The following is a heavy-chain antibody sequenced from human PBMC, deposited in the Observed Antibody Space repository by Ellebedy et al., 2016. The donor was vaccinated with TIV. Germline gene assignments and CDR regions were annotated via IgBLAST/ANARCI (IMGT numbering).Heavy chain of an antibody. CDR3: ARGDRLQTWSKHFDY. CDR1: GFTFNSHG. V-gene: IGHV1-18*04. CDR2: INAYDGIT. Sequence: AASVKASCKASGFTFNSHGLAWVRQAPGLGLEWMGWINAYDGITNYAEKFPGRVTMTTDTLTSTAYMDLRDLTSDDTAIYYCARGDRLQTWSKHFDYWGQGTVVTVTS. D-gene: IGHD2-8*01. J-gene: IGHJ4*02.